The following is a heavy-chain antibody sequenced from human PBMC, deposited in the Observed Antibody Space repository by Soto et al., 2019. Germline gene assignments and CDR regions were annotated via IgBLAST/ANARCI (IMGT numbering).Heavy chain of an antibody. V-gene: IGHV1-69*02. J-gene: IGHJ3*02. CDR3: ARGGCSGGSCYSVAFDI. CDR1: GGTFSSYT. D-gene: IGHD2-15*01. CDR2: IIPILGIA. Sequence: SVKVSCKASGGTFSSYTISWVRQAPGQGLEWMGRIIPILGIANYAQKSQGRVTITADKSTSTAYMELSSLRSEDTAVYYCARGGCSGGSCYSVAFDIWGQGTMVTVSS.